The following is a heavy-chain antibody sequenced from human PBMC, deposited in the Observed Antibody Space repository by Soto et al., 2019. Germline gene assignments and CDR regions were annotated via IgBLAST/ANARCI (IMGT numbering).Heavy chain of an antibody. CDR3: ARKRGPAVTTIGFAP. CDR2: ISAYNGNT. J-gene: IGHJ5*02. Sequence: QVQLVQSGAEVKKPGASVKVSCKASGYTFTSYGISWVRQAPGQGLEWMGWISAYNGNTNYAQKLQGRVTMTTDTSTSTADMELRSLRADDTAVYYCARKRGPAVTTIGFAPWGQGTLVTVSS. CDR1: GYTFTSYG. V-gene: IGHV1-18*01. D-gene: IGHD4-17*01.